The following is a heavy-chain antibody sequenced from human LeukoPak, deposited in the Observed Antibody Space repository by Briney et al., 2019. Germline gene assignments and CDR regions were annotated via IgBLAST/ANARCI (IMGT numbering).Heavy chain of an antibody. V-gene: IGHV1-8*03. CDR1: GYTFTGYY. D-gene: IGHD2-15*01. CDR3: ARASFLVAVLGHWFDP. Sequence: ASVKVSCKASGYTFTGYYMHWVRQAPGQGLEWMGWMNPNSGKTGYAQKFQGRLTFTRNTSIDTAYMELSSLKSEDTAVYYCARASFLVAVLGHWFDPWGQGTLVTVSS. CDR2: MNPNSGKT. J-gene: IGHJ5*02.